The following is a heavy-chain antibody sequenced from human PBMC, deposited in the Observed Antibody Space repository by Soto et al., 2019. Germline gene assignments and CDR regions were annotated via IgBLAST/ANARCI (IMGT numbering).Heavy chain of an antibody. Sequence: GESLKISCKGSGYTFINYWIGWVRQMPGKGLEWMGIIYPGDSDTRYSPSFQGQVTISADRSISTAYLQWSTLKASDSAIYFCATQADYGGDVAFDIWGQGTMVTVSS. CDR3: ATQADYGGDVAFDI. V-gene: IGHV5-51*01. CDR1: GYTFINYW. J-gene: IGHJ3*02. CDR2: IYPGDSDT. D-gene: IGHD4-17*01.